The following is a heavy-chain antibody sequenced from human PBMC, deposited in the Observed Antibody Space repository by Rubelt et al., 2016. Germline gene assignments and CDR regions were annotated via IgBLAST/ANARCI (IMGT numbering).Heavy chain of an antibody. Sequence: QVQLVQSGAEVKKPGASVKVSCKASGYTFTSYAMHWVRQAPGQRLEWMGWINAGNGKTKYSQKFQGRVTITRDTSASTAYMELSSLRSEDTAVYYCACQGVDESGWLPNFYYYYGMDVWGQGTTVTVSS. CDR1: GYTFTSYA. V-gene: IGHV1-3*01. J-gene: IGHJ6*02. D-gene: IGHD6-19*01. CDR3: ACQGVDESGWLPNFYYYYGMDV. CDR2: INAGNGKT.